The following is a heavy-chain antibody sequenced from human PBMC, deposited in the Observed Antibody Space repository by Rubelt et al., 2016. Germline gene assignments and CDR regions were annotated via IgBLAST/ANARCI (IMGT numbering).Heavy chain of an antibody. CDR2: ISAYNGDT. Sequence: QVQLVQSGAEVKKPGASVKVSCKASGYTFTSYGISWVRQAPGQGLEWMGWISAYNGDTSVDERLQGRGTMTTETCTSTAYMELRSLRSDDTAVYYCARDSSGCWDYWGQGSLVTVSS. V-gene: IGHV1-18*01. J-gene: IGHJ4*02. CDR1: GYTFTSYG. CDR3: ARDSSGCWDY. D-gene: IGHD6-19*01.